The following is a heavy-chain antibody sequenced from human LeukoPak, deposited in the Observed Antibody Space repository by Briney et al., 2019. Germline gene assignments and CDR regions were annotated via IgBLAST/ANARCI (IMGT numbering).Heavy chain of an antibody. CDR1: AFIFSGHW. D-gene: IGHD2-21*02. Sequence: GGSLRLSCEGSAFIFSGHWMSWVRQAPGKGLEWVANMRRDGNEIYYLDSVRGRFTISRDNAKNSLYLQMNSLRAEDTAVYYCARDRGVVTAINDAFDIWGQGTMVTVSS. CDR3: ARDRGVVTAINDAFDI. CDR2: MRRDGNEI. V-gene: IGHV3-7*03. J-gene: IGHJ3*02.